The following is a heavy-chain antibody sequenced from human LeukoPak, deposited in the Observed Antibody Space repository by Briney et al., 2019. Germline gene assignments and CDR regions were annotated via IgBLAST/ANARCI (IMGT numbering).Heavy chain of an antibody. D-gene: IGHD5-18*01. Sequence: GGSLRLSCAASGFSFSSHVMTWVRQPPGKGLEWVAAVSDNGVYTSYADSVKGRFTISRDSSKNTLYLQMNSLRAEDTALYYCAKGRGDSYGYLDYWGQGTLVTVSS. J-gene: IGHJ4*02. CDR1: GFSFSSHV. CDR3: AKGRGDSYGYLDY. CDR2: VSDNGVYT. V-gene: IGHV3-23*01.